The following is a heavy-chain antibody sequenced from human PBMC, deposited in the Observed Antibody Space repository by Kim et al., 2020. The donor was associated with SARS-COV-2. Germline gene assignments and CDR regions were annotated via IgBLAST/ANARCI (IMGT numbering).Heavy chain of an antibody. J-gene: IGHJ4*02. CDR2: ISYDGSNK. V-gene: IGHV3-30*04. D-gene: IGHD1-26*01. CDR1: GFTFSSYA. CDR3: ARDPTGATTLELDY. Sequence: GGSLRLSCAASGFTFSSYAMHWVRQAPGKGLEWVAVISYDGSNKYYADSVKGRFTISRDNSKNTLYLQMNSLRAEDTAVYYCARDPTGATTLELDYWGQGTLGTVSS.